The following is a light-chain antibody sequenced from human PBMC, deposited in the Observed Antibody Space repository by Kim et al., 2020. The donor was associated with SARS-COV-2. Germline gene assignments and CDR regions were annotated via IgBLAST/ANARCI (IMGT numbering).Light chain of an antibody. Sequence: QSALTQPASVSGSLGQSITISCTGSSSDVGAYDYVSWYQQHPGKAPRLILYDVNNRPSGISHRFSGSKSGNTASLTISGLQAGDEADYSCSAYTSISSRVFGAGTKVTVL. CDR1: SSDVGAYDY. V-gene: IGLV2-14*03. CDR3: SAYTSISSRV. CDR2: DVN. J-gene: IGLJ1*01.